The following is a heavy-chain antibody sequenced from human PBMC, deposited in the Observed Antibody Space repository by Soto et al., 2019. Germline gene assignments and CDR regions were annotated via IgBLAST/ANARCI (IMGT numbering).Heavy chain of an antibody. CDR2: INAGIGNT. CDR1: GYTFTSYA. V-gene: IGHV1-3*01. CDR3: ARGERPYCSGGSCYFDY. D-gene: IGHD2-15*01. Sequence: ASVKVSCKASGYTFTSYAMHWVRQAPGQRLEWMGWINAGIGNTKYSQKFQGRVTITRDTSASTAYMELSSLRSEDTAVYYCARGERPYCSGGSCYFDYWGQGTLVTVSS. J-gene: IGHJ4*02.